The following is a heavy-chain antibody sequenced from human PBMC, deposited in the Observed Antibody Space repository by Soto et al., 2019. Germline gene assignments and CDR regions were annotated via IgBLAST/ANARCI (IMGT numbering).Heavy chain of an antibody. V-gene: IGHV4-59*01. Sequence: PSETLSLTCTAPGDSISGYYWSWIRQPPGKGLQWIGYIYYTGNTNYNPSLKGRVTMSVDTSKNQFSLQVSSVTAADTAVYFCAKYRRTDAEGYTFDYWGQGALVTVSS. CDR1: GDSISGYY. D-gene: IGHD2-15*01. CDR3: AKYRRTDAEGYTFDY. CDR2: IYYTGNT. J-gene: IGHJ4*02.